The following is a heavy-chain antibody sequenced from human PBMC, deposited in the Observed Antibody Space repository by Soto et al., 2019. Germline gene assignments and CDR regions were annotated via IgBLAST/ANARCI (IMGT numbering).Heavy chain of an antibody. D-gene: IGHD6-19*01. J-gene: IGHJ6*02. V-gene: IGHV1-69*13. CDR1: GGTFSSYA. CDR3: ASLAVAGTRSYYYYGMDV. Sequence: RASVKVSCKASGGTFSSYAISWVRQAPGQGPEWMGGIIPIFGTANYAQKFQGRVTITADESTSTAYMELSSLRSEDTAVYYCASLAVAGTRSYYYYGMDVWGQGTTVTVSS. CDR2: IIPIFGTA.